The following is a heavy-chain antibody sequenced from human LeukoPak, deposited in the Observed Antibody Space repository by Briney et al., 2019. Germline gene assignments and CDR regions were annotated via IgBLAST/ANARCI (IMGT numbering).Heavy chain of an antibody. CDR1: GGSISSSSYY. J-gene: IGHJ4*02. D-gene: IGHD3-22*01. CDR3: ARGDYDSSGYPYFDY. V-gene: IGHV4-39*07. Sequence: SETLSLTCTVSGGSISSSSYYWGWIRQPPGKGLEWIGSIYYSGSTYYNPSLKSRVTISVDTSKNQFSLKLSSVTAADTAVHYCARGDYDSSGYPYFDYWGQGTLVTVSS. CDR2: IYYSGST.